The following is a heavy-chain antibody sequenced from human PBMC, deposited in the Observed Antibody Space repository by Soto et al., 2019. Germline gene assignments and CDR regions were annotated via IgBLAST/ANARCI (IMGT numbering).Heavy chain of an antibody. CDR1: GYKFSTYW. J-gene: IGHJ6*04. CDR3: ANFGVTTGIGMDV. Sequence: PGESLKISCQGFGYKFSTYWIAWVRQTPGKGLEWMGNIYPGDSEIRYSPSFEGQVTLSADQSINTAYLQWSSLKASDTAMYYCANFGVTTGIGMDVWGKGTTVTV. D-gene: IGHD3-3*01. CDR2: IYPGDSEI. V-gene: IGHV5-51*01.